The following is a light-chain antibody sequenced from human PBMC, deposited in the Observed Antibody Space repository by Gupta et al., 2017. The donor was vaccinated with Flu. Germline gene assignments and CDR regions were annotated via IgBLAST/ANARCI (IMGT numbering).Light chain of an antibody. CDR1: ALPNQY. CDR2: KDG. CDR3: QSAHRSGIYV. V-gene: IGLV3-25*03. J-gene: IGLJ1*01. Sequence: PGQTASLTCSGDALPNQYAYWYQQKPGQPAVLVIYKDGERPSGIPARFSGSCSGTTVTLTISGVQAEDEADYYCQSAHRSGIYVFGTGTKVTVL.